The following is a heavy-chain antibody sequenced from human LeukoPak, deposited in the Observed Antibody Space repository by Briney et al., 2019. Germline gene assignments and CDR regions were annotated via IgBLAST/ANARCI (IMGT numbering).Heavy chain of an antibody. Sequence: GGSLRLSCAASGFTFNSYWMSWVRQAPGKGLEWVGFIRGKPYSGTTEYAASVKGRFTISRDDSKSIAYLQMDSLKTEDTAVYYCTRTGGTVTLDYWGQGTLVTVSS. D-gene: IGHD4-17*01. V-gene: IGHV3-49*04. CDR2: IRGKPYSGTT. CDR1: GFTFNSYW. J-gene: IGHJ4*02. CDR3: TRTGGTVTLDY.